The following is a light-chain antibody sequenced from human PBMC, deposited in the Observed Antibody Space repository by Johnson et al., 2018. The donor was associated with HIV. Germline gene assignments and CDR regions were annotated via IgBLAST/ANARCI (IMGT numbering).Light chain of an antibody. CDR3: GTWDTSLSAGGV. CDR2: DNN. J-gene: IGLJ1*01. V-gene: IGLV1-51*01. Sequence: HSVLTQPPSVSAAPGQKVTISCSGSSSNIGNNYVSWYQQLPGTAPRLLIYDNNKRPSGIPDRFSGSKSGTSATLGITGIQTGDEADYYCGTWDTSLSAGGVFGSGTKVTFL. CDR1: SSNIGNNY.